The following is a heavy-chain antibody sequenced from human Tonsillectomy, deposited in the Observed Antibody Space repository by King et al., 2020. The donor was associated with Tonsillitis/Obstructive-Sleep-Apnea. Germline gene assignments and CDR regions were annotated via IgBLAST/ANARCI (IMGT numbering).Heavy chain of an antibody. Sequence: QLVQSGAEVKKPGESLRISCKGSGYSFTNYWITWVRQMPGKGLEWMGKIDPSDSYTNYSPSFQGHVTISGDKSTSTAYLQWSSLKASNTAIYYCAINEELDYGDYKYSFDYWGQGTLVTVSS. CDR1: GYSFTNYW. V-gene: IGHV5-10-1*03. D-gene: IGHD4-17*01. CDR3: AINEELDYGDYKYSFDY. CDR2: IDPSDSYT. J-gene: IGHJ4*02.